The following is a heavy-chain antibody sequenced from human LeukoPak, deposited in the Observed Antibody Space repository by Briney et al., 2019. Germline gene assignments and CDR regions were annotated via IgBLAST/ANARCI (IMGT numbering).Heavy chain of an antibody. CDR1: GGSISSSSYY. D-gene: IGHD2-15*01. CDR2: IYYSGST. J-gene: IGHJ4*02. V-gene: IGHV4-39*07. Sequence: SETLSLTCTVSGGSISSSSYYWGWIRQPPGKGLEWIGSIYYSGSTYYNPSLKSRVTISVDSSKNQFSLKLNSVTAADTAVYYCARDRSGYCGGSSCSSAGFFDYWGQGTLATVSS. CDR3: ARDRSGYCGGSSCSSAGFFDY.